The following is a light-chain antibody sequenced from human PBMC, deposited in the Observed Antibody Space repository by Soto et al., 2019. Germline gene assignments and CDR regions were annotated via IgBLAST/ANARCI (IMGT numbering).Light chain of an antibody. CDR3: QYYGSSPFT. Sequence: EIVLTQSPGTLSLSPGERATLSCRASQSVSSSYLGWYQQKPGQAPRLLIYGASSRATGIPDRFSGSGSGTDFTRTISRLEPEDFAVFYCQYYGSSPFTFGPGTKVDI. J-gene: IGKJ3*01. CDR2: GAS. V-gene: IGKV3-20*01. CDR1: QSVSSSY.